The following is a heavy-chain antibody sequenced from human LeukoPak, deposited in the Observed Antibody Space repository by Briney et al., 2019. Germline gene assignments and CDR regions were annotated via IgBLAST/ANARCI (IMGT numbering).Heavy chain of an antibody. CDR2: MNPNSGNT. CDR1: GYTFTSYG. D-gene: IGHD3-9*01. Sequence: ASVKVSCKASGYTFTSYGINWVRQAAGQGLEWMGWMNPNSGNTGYAQKFQGRVTMTRNTSISTAYMELSSLRSEDTAVYYCARMGSRVYDILTGYQYNWFDPWGQGTLVTVSS. V-gene: IGHV1-8*02. CDR3: ARMGSRVYDILTGYQYNWFDP. J-gene: IGHJ5*02.